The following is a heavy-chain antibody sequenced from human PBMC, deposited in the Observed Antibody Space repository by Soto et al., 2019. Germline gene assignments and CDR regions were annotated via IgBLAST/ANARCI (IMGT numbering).Heavy chain of an antibody. Sequence: QVQLRESGPGLVKPSQTLSLTCSVSGASVAGGSYSWSWVRQPPGQGLEWIGYIPSRGRPFYNPSLTSRGTSSADTSKNQLSLQWTSVTAAVTAVYYCARDTYSGYYFGLWCQGTLFTVSS. CDR2: IPSRGRP. D-gene: IGHD5-12*01. CDR1: GASVAGGSYS. V-gene: IGHV4-30-4*01. CDR3: ARDTYSGYYFGL. J-gene: IGHJ5*02.